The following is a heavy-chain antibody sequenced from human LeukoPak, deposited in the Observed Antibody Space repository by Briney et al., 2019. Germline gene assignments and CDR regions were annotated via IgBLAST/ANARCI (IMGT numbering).Heavy chain of an antibody. J-gene: IGHJ6*03. CDR2: ISAYNGNT. CDR1: GYTFTSYD. D-gene: IGHD3-9*01. Sequence: ASVKVSCKASGYTFTSYDINWVRQATGQGLEWMGWISAYNGNTNYAQKLQGRVTMTTDTSTSTAYMELRSLRSDDTAVYYCARVSYYDILTGYPPTSNYYYYYYMDVWGKGTTVTVSS. V-gene: IGHV1-18*01. CDR3: ARVSYYDILTGYPPTSNYYYYYYMDV.